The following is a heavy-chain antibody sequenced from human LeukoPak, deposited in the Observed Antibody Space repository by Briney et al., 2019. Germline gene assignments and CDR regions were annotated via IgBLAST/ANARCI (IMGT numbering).Heavy chain of an antibody. J-gene: IGHJ6*03. CDR1: GGSFSGYY. CDR3: ARGRIVVVPAAILSYYMDV. Sequence: SETLSLTCAVHGGSFSGYYWSWIRQPPGKGLEWIGEINHSGSTNYNPSLKSRVTISVDASKNQFSLKLSSVAAADTAVYYCARGRIVVVPAAILSYYMDVWGKGTTVTVSS. D-gene: IGHD2-2*02. V-gene: IGHV4-34*01. CDR2: INHSGST.